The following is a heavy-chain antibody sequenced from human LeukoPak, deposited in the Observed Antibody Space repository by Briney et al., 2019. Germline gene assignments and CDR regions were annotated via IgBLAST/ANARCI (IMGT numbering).Heavy chain of an antibody. D-gene: IGHD3-22*01. Sequence: PGRSLRLSCAASGFTFSSYAMHWVRQAPGKGLEWVAVISYDGSNKYYADSVKGRFTISRDNSENTLYLQMNSLRAEDTAVYYCADYYYDSSGYYAGDYWGQGTLVTVSS. CDR3: ADYYYDSSGYYAGDY. CDR2: ISYDGSNK. J-gene: IGHJ4*02. V-gene: IGHV3-30-3*01. CDR1: GFTFSSYA.